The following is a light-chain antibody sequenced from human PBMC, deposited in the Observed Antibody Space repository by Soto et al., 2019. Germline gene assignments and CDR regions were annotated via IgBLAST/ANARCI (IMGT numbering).Light chain of an antibody. CDR2: GAS. V-gene: IGKV1-5*01. Sequence: DIQMTHSPSTLSASVGDRVTITCRASQSISSWLAWYQQKPGKAPKLLIYGASSLESGVPSRFSGSGSGTEFTLTISSLQPDDFATYYCQQYNSYDMWSFGQGTKWIS. J-gene: IGKJ1*01. CDR1: QSISSW. CDR3: QQYNSYDMWS.